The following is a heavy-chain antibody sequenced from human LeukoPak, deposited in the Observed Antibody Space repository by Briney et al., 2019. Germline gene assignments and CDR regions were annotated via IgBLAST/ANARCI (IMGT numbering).Heavy chain of an antibody. J-gene: IGHJ4*02. CDR2: ISGSGGST. CDR1: GFTFSSYA. Sequence: GGTLRLSCAASGFTFSSYAMSWVRQAPGKGLEWVSAISGSGGSTYYADSVKGRFTISRDNSKNTLYLERNSLRAEDTAVYYCARYRSGSYFDYWGQGTLVTVSS. V-gene: IGHV3-23*01. D-gene: IGHD1-26*01. CDR3: ARYRSGSYFDY.